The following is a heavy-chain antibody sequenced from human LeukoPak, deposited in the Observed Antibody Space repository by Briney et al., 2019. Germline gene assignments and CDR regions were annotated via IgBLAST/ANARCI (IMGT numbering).Heavy chain of an antibody. CDR3: ARVMRSSSSGDAFDI. D-gene: IGHD6-6*01. Sequence: SETLSLTCTVSGGSISSSSYYWGWIRQPPGKGLEWIGSIYYSGSTYYNPSLKSQVTISVDTSKNQFSLKLSSVTAADTAVYYCARVMRSSSSGDAFDIWGQGTMVTVSS. J-gene: IGHJ3*02. CDR2: IYYSGST. CDR1: GGSISSSSYY. V-gene: IGHV4-39*01.